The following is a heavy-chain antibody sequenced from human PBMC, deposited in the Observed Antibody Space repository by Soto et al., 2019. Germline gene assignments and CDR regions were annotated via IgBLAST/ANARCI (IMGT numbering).Heavy chain of an antibody. J-gene: IGHJ6*02. CDR1: GFTFDDYA. Sequence: GGSLRLSCAASGFTFDDYAMHWVRQAPGKGLEWVSGITWNSRSIGYADSVKGRFTISRDNAKNSLYLQMNSLRAEDTALYYCAKDHFISGTAFHYHYSMDVWGQGTTVTVSS. CDR3: AKDHFISGTAFHYHYSMDV. V-gene: IGHV3-9*01. D-gene: IGHD1-7*01. CDR2: ITWNSRSI.